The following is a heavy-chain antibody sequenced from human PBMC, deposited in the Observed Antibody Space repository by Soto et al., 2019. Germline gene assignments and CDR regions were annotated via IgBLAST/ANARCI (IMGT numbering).Heavy chain of an antibody. Sequence: EVQLVDSGGGLVQPGGSLRLSCAASGFSFTNYWMSWVRQAPGKGLEWVANINRAGSVKRYMDSVKGRFSISRDNAKNSLYLQMNSLSADDTGVYYCTSARSTMGAPGGFIEYWGQGNLVTVSS. CDR1: GFSFTNYW. CDR2: INRAGSVK. CDR3: TSARSTMGAPGGFIEY. V-gene: IGHV3-7*03. J-gene: IGHJ4*02. D-gene: IGHD2-15*01.